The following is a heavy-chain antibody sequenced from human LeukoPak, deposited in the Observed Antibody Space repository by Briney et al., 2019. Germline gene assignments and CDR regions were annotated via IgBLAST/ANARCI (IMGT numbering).Heavy chain of an antibody. Sequence: ASVKVSCKASGYTFTGYYMHWVRQAPGQGLEWMGWINLNSGGANYAQKFQGRVTMTRDTSISTAYMEMSRLRSDDTAVYYCARGDYVPYWYFDLWGRGTLVTVSS. CDR2: INLNSGGA. D-gene: IGHD4-17*01. V-gene: IGHV1-2*02. J-gene: IGHJ2*01. CDR1: GYTFTGYY. CDR3: ARGDYVPYWYFDL.